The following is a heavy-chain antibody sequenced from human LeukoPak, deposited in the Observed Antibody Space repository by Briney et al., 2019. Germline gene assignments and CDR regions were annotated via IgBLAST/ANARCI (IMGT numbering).Heavy chain of an antibody. D-gene: IGHD5-24*01. Sequence: GESLRLSCAASGFSFSGSWMNWVHQAPGKGLEWVANINPDGSQKRFVDSVMGRFTMSRDNAKNSLYLQMNSLRSEDTAVFYCAAWTDRGYNFWGQGTLVTVSS. CDR1: GFSFSGSW. CDR3: AAWTDRGYNF. V-gene: IGHV3-7*01. CDR2: INPDGSQK. J-gene: IGHJ4*02.